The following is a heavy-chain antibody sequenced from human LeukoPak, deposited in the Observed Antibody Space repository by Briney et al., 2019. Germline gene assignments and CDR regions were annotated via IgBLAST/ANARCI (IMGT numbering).Heavy chain of an antibody. Sequence: PSETLSLTCAVYGGSFSGYYWSWIRQPPGKGLEWIGEINHSGSTNYNPSLKSRVTISVDTSKNQFSLKLSSVTAADTAVYYCARGSDYDSSGYPFDYWGQGTLVTFSS. J-gene: IGHJ4*02. V-gene: IGHV4-34*01. D-gene: IGHD3-22*01. CDR2: INHSGST. CDR3: ARGSDYDSSGYPFDY. CDR1: GGSFSGYY.